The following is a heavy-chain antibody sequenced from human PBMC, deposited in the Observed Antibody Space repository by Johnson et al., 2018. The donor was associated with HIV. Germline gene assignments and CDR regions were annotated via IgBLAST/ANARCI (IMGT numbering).Heavy chain of an antibody. D-gene: IGHD3-3*01. Sequence: VQLVESGGGLVQPGGSLRLSCAASGFTFGDYVMTWIRQAPGKGLEWVGFIRSKAYGGTTEYAASVKGRFTISRDDSKGIAYLEMNSLRTEDTGVYSCSSPNVWSGQSVSEAFDIWGRGTMVTVSS. CDR1: GFTFGDYV. V-gene: IGHV3-49*03. CDR2: IRSKAYGGTT. J-gene: IGHJ3*02. CDR3: SSPNVWSGQSVSEAFDI.